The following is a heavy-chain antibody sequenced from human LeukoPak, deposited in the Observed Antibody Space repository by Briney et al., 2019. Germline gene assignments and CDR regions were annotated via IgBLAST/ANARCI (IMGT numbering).Heavy chain of an antibody. CDR1: GGSISSSNW. CDR2: IYHSGST. V-gene: IGHV4-4*02. Sequence: SETLSLTCAVSGGSISSSNWWSWVRQPPGKGLEWIGEIYHSGSTNYNPSLKSRVTISVDKSKNQFSLKLSSVTAADTAVYYCASSYYDFWSGTADYMDVWGKGTTVTVSS. CDR3: ASSYYDFWSGTADYMDV. J-gene: IGHJ6*03. D-gene: IGHD3-3*01.